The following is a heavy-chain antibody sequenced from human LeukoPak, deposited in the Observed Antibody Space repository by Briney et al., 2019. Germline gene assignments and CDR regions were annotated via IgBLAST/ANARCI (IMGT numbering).Heavy chain of an antibody. V-gene: IGHV3-21*01. CDR1: GFTFSSYS. CDR3: ARDSLEDYVWGSYRYWFDY. Sequence: GGSLRLSCAASGFTFSSYSMSWVRQAPGKGLEWVSSISSSSSYIYYADSVKGRFTISRDNAKNSLYLQMNSLRAEDTAVYYCARDSLEDYVWGSYRYWFDYWGQGTLVTVSS. CDR2: ISSSSSYI. J-gene: IGHJ4*02. D-gene: IGHD3-16*02.